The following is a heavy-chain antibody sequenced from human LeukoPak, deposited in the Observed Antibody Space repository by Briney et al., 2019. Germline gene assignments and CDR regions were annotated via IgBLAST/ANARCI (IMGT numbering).Heavy chain of an antibody. CDR1: GFTFSSYG. Sequence: PGGSLRLSCAASGFTFSSYGMHWVRQAPGKGLEWVALIRYDGSNKYYADSVKGRFTISRDNSKNTLYVQMNSLRAEDTAVYYCARDLVVRGRWSWFDPWGQGTLVTVSS. D-gene: IGHD3-10*01. CDR3: ARDLVVRGRWSWFDP. CDR2: IRYDGSNK. J-gene: IGHJ5*02. V-gene: IGHV3-30*02.